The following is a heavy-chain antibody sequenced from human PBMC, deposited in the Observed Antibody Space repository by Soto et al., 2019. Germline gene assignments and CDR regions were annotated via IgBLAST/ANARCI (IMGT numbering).Heavy chain of an antibody. Sequence: ASVNVCCKASGYICTNYYVHCVRHAPRQGLEWMGTINAGRGYTTYEQKFQRRVPLPRDTSTSTVYMDLTRLRSEDTAVYYCARDGVSSGWYYFELWVQGALVTVSS. J-gene: IGHJ4*02. CDR2: INAGRGYT. D-gene: IGHD6-19*01. V-gene: IGHV1-46*01. CDR3: ARDGVSSGWYYFEL. CDR1: GYICTNYY.